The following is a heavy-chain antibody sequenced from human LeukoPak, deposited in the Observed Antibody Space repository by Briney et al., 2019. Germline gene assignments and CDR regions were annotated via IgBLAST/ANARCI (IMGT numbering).Heavy chain of an antibody. CDR1: GGSFSGYY. Sequence: PSETLSLTCAVYGGSFSGYYWSWIRQPPGKGLEWIGEINHSGSTNYNPSLKSRVTISVDTSKNQFSLKLSSVAAADTAVYYCARTSIAARPLDAFDIWGQGTMVTVSS. J-gene: IGHJ3*02. CDR3: ARTSIAARPLDAFDI. V-gene: IGHV4-34*01. CDR2: INHSGST. D-gene: IGHD6-6*01.